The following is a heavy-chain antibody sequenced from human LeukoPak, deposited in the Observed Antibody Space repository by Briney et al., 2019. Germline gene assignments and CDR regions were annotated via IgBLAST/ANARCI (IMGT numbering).Heavy chain of an antibody. J-gene: IGHJ3*02. CDR2: IYPTGST. CDR1: GGSFNNFY. D-gene: IGHD3-9*01. V-gene: IGHV4-4*09. Sequence: SETLSLTCAVSGGSFNNFYWFWIRQPPGRGLEFIGYIYPTGSTNYNPSLKSRVTMSVDTSQQQFSLKLSSETAADTAVYYCARRFYDVLTGTHYDAFDIWGQGTMVTVSS. CDR3: ARRFYDVLTGTHYDAFDI.